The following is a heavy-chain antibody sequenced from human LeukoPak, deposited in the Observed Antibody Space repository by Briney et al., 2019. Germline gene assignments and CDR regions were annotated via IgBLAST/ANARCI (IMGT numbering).Heavy chain of an antibody. CDR2: ISYDGSNK. D-gene: IGHD3-3*01. J-gene: IGHJ6*02. CDR3: AKGQGRLLPYGMDV. Sequence: GGSLRLSCAASGFTFRDYWMHWVRQAPGKGLEWVAVISYDGSNKYYADSVKGRFTISRDNSKNTLYLQMNSLRAEDTAVYYCAKGQGRLLPYGMDVWGQGTTVTVSS. V-gene: IGHV3-30*18. CDR1: GFTFRDYW.